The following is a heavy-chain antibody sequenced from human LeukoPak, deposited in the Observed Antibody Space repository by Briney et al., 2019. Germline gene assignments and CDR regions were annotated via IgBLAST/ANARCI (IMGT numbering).Heavy chain of an antibody. CDR2: INAGNGDT. D-gene: IGHD6-19*01. CDR3: AKGTWTRGSGWYYYDY. Sequence: ASVKVSCKASGYSFTYYAINWVRQAPGQRPEWMEWINAGNGDTKYSQNYQGRVTLTRDTSASTAYMELSSLRSEDTAVYYCAKGTWTRGSGWYYYDYWGQGTLVTVSS. V-gene: IGHV1-3*01. J-gene: IGHJ4*02. CDR1: GYSFTYYA.